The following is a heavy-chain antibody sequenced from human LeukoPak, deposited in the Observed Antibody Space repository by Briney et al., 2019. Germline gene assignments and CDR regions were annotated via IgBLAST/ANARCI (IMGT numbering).Heavy chain of an antibody. V-gene: IGHV1-2*02. CDR3: ARGRGSTSSNFDY. Sequence: VASVKVSCKASGYTFTGYYMHWVRQAPGQGLEWMGWINPNNGGTNYAQKFQGRVTMTRDTSISTAYMELRRLTYDDTAVYYCARGRGSTSSNFDYWGQGTLVTVSS. CDR2: INPNNGGT. CDR1: GYTFTGYY. D-gene: IGHD2-2*01. J-gene: IGHJ4*02.